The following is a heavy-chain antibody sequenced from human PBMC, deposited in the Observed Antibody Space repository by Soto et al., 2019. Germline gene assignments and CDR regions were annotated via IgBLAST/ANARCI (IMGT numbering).Heavy chain of an antibody. CDR3: AKDPQPRYYYYYGMDV. V-gene: IGHV3-23*01. Sequence: PGGSLRLSCAASGFTFSSYAMSWVRQAPGKGLEWVSAISGSGGSTYYADSVKGRFTISRDNSKNTLYLQMNSLRAEDTAVYYCAKDPQPRYYYYYGMDVWGQGTTVTVSS. CDR2: ISGSGGST. J-gene: IGHJ6*02. CDR1: GFTFSSYA.